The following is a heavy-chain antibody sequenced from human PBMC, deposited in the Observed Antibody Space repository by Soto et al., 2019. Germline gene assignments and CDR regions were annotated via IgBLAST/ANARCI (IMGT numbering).Heavy chain of an antibody. CDR2: IIPILGSA. V-gene: IGHV1-69*01. CDR3: ASRERVDAFDI. CDR1: GGTFSSYA. D-gene: IGHD1-26*01. Sequence: QVQLVQSGAEVKKPGSSVKVSCKASGGTFSSYAISWVRQAPGQGLEWMGGIIPILGSANYAQKFQDRVTITADESTSTTYMELSSLRSEDAAVYYCASRERVDAFDIWGQGTMVTASS. J-gene: IGHJ3*02.